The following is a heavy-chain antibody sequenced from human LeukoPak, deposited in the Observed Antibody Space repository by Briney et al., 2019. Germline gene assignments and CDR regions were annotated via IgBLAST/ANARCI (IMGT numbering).Heavy chain of an antibody. CDR1: GGTFSSYA. Sequence: ASVKVSCKASGGTFSSYAISWVRQAPGQGVEWMGGIIPIFGTANYAQKFQGRVTTTADESTNTAYMEQSSLRSEDTAVYYCARLAATVRRGGGAFDIWGQGTMVPVSS. V-gene: IGHV1-69*13. J-gene: IGHJ3*02. CDR2: IIPIFGTA. D-gene: IGHD4-17*01. CDR3: ARLAATVRRGGGAFDI.